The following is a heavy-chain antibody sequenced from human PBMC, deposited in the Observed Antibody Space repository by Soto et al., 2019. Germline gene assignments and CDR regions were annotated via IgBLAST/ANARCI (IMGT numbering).Heavy chain of an antibody. Sequence: GGSLRLSCAASGFTFSSYAMSWVRQAPGKGLEWVSAISGSGGSTYYADSVKGRFTISRDNSKNTLYLQMNSLRAEDTAVYYCATAPRITIFGVVLEVDAFDIWGQGTMVTVSS. CDR2: ISGSGGST. D-gene: IGHD3-3*01. CDR3: ATAPRITIFGVVLEVDAFDI. V-gene: IGHV3-23*01. J-gene: IGHJ3*02. CDR1: GFTFSSYA.